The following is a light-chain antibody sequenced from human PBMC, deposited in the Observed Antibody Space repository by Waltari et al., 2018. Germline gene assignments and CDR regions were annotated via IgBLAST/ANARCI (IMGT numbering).Light chain of an antibody. J-gene: IGLJ2*01. V-gene: IGLV2-8*01. CDR2: EVN. CDR3: SSYAGSNTLV. Sequence: QSALTQPPSASGSPGQSVPISCTGTNSTLGPYNFVSWFQHHPGRAPKLLIYEVNKRPSGVPDRCSGSKSDNRASLTVSGLQADDEAVYHCSSYAGSNTLVFGGGTKLTVL. CDR1: NSTLGPYNF.